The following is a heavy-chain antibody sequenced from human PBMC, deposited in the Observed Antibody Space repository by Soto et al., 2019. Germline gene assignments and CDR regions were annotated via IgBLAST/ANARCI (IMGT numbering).Heavy chain of an antibody. J-gene: IGHJ5*02. V-gene: IGHV1-3*01. Sequence: ASVEGFRKGVVYTFTGDVVHWVRPAPGQKLGWMGWINAGNGNTKYSQKFQGRVTITADESTSTAYMELSSLRSEDTAVYYCARDSNRLDIVLVPAAISWFDPWGQGTLVTVSS. D-gene: IGHD2-2*02. CDR2: INAGNGNT. CDR3: ARDSNRLDIVLVPAAISWFDP. CDR1: VYTFTGDV.